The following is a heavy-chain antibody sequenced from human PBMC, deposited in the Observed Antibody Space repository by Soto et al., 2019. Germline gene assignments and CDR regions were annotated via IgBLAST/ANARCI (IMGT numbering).Heavy chain of an antibody. CDR2: MSHSGGT. J-gene: IGHJ3*02. CDR1: GGFVSSGSYY. Sequence: QVQLQQWGAGLLKPSETLSLTCAVYGGFVSSGSYYWSWIRQPPGKGLEWFGEMSHSGGTHFNPYLKSRVTISVDTSKNQFSLNIYSVTAADTALYYCARVERGTVTTVVDAFDIWGPGTMVTVSS. V-gene: IGHV4-34*01. CDR3: ARVERGTVTTVVDAFDI. D-gene: IGHD1-1*01.